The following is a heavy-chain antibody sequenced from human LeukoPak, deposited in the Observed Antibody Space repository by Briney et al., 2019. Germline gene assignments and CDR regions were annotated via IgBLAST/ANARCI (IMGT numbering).Heavy chain of an antibody. CDR3: ARGTLDY. CDR2: IYTSGST. V-gene: IGHV4-4*07. Sequence: SENLSLTCTVPGGSMSSYYWNWIRQPAGKGLEWIGRIYTSGSTNYNPSLKSRVTMSVDMSQNQFSLKLTSVTAADTAVYYCARGTLDYWGQGTLVTVSS. J-gene: IGHJ4*02. D-gene: IGHD1-1*01. CDR1: GGSMSSYY.